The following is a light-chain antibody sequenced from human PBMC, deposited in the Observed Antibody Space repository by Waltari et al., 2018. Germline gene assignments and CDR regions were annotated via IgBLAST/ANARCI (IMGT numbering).Light chain of an antibody. CDR2: WAS. CDR1: QTVFHNSNNNNF. CDR3: QQYYRSPLT. V-gene: IGKV4-1*01. J-gene: IGKJ4*01. Sequence: DIVMTQSPDFLAVSLGERATITCKSSQTVFHNSNNNNFLAWYRQKPGQPPKLRIYWASSRASGGPERISGGGSATGFTLTINSLQAEDVAVDYCQQYYRSPLTFGGGTKVEIK.